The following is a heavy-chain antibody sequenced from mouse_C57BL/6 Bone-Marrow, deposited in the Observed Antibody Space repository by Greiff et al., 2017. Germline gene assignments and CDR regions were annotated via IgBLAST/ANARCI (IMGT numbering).Heavy chain of an antibody. V-gene: IGHV5-6*01. CDR1: GFTFSSYG. CDR3: ERHPRLDWVYWYFDV. Sequence: EVHLVESGGDLVKPGGSLKLSCAASGFTFSSYGMSWVRQTPDKRLEWVATISSGGSYTYYPDSVKGRFTISRDNAKNTLYLQMSSLKSEDTAMYYCERHPRLDWVYWYFDVWGTGTTVTVSS. J-gene: IGHJ1*03. D-gene: IGHD4-1*01. CDR2: ISSGGSYT.